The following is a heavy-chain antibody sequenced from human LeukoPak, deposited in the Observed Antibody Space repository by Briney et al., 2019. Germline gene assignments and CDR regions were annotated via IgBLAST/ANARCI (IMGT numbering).Heavy chain of an antibody. CDR3: AATLTVTTGSTYYGMDI. V-gene: IGHV1-58*02. CDR1: GFTFATST. D-gene: IGHD4-17*01. J-gene: IGHJ6*02. Sequence: SVTVSCKASGFTFATSTMQWVRQARGQRLEWMGWIVVGSGHTNYAQKFQQRVTITRDMSTSTAYIYLSSLTSEDTALYYCAATLTVTTGSTYYGMDIWGQGTTVTVSS. CDR2: IVVGSGHT.